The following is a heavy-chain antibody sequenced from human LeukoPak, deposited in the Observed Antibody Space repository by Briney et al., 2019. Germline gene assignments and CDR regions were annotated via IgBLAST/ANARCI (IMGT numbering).Heavy chain of an antibody. CDR3: ARPVEMATSPFDY. CDR1: GYSFTDYW. V-gene: IGHV5-51*01. D-gene: IGHD5-24*01. CDR2: IYPGDSDT. J-gene: IGHJ4*02. Sequence: GESLKISCKVSGYSFTDYWIGWVRQMPGKGLEWMGIIYPGDSDTRYSPSFQGQVTISADKSITTAYLQWSSLKASDTAMYYCARPVEMATSPFDYWGQGTLVTVSS.